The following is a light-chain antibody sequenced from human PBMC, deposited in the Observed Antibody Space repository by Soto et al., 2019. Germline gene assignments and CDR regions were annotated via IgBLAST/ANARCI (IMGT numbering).Light chain of an antibody. V-gene: IGKV2-28*01. CDR1: QSLLHSNGYNY. CDR3: LHACRT. Sequence: DIVMTQSPLSLPVTPGEPASISCRSSQSLLHSNGYNYLDWYLQKPGQSPQLLLYLGSNRGSVVPDSFSGSGSGKDSTLRIIIVEAGDGVFYYCLHACRTLGQGTKLQLK. CDR2: LGS. J-gene: IGKJ1*01.